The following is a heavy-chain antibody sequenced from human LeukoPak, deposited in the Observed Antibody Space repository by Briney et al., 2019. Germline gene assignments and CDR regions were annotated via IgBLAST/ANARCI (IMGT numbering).Heavy chain of an antibody. D-gene: IGHD6-13*01. CDR2: ISAYNGNT. Sequence: GASVKVSCKASGYTFISYGISWVRQAPGQGLEWMGWISAYNGNTNYAQKFQGRVTMTTDTSTSTAYMELRSLRSDDTAVYYCARDHWVAAAGTVSWFDPWGQGTLVTVSS. J-gene: IGHJ5*02. CDR1: GYTFISYG. CDR3: ARDHWVAAAGTVSWFDP. V-gene: IGHV1-18*04.